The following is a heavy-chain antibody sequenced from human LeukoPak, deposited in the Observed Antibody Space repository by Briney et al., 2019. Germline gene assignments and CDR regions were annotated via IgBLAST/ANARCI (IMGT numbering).Heavy chain of an antibody. D-gene: IGHD1-26*01. CDR1: GFTFSSYW. Sequence: PGGSLRLSCTASGFTFSSYWTHWVRQAPGKGLVWVSRSNSDGGATNYADSVKGRFTISRDNAKSTLYLQMNSLRAEDTAVYYCARAQVGATPPYVDYWGQGTLVTVSS. CDR2: SNSDGGAT. CDR3: ARAQVGATPPYVDY. J-gene: IGHJ4*02. V-gene: IGHV3-74*01.